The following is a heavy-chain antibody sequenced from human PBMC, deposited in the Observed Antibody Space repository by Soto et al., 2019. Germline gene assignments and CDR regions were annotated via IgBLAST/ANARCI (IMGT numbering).Heavy chain of an antibody. V-gene: IGHV4-39*01. Sequence: PSETLSLTCTVSGGSISSSSYYWGWIRQPPGKGLEWIGSIYYSGSTYYNPSLKSRVTISVDTSKNQFSLKLSSVTAADTAVYYCASQAVLGYCSGGSCTPGWFDPWGQGTLITV. CDR2: IYYSGST. CDR1: GGSISSSSYY. CDR3: ASQAVLGYCSGGSCTPGWFDP. D-gene: IGHD2-15*01. J-gene: IGHJ5*02.